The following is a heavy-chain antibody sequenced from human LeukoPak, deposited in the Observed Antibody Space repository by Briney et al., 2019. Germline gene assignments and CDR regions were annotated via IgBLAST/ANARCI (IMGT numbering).Heavy chain of an antibody. D-gene: IGHD7-27*01. CDR3: AKGLTLTKQGIDY. V-gene: IGHV3-23*01. J-gene: IGHJ4*02. CDR2: ISGSGGST. Sequence: GGSLRLSCAASGFTFSSYAMSWVRQAPGKGLEWVSAISGSGGSTYYADSVKGRFTISRDNSKNTLHLQMNSLRAEDTAVYYCAKGLTLTKQGIDYWGQGTLVTVSS. CDR1: GFTFSSYA.